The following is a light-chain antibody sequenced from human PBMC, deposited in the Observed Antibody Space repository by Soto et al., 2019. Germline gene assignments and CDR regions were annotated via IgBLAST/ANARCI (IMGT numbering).Light chain of an antibody. J-gene: IGLJ1*01. Sequence: QSALTQPASVSGSPGQSITISCTGTSSDVGGYNYVSWYQQHPGKAPRLMIYDVSNRPSGVSNRFSGSKSGNTASLTISGLQAEDEADYYCCSYAGSNTFVFGIGTKLTVL. CDR2: DVS. CDR3: CSYAGSNTFV. CDR1: SSDVGGYNY. V-gene: IGLV2-23*02.